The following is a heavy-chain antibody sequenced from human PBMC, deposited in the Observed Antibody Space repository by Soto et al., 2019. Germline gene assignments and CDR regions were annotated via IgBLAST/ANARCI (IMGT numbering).Heavy chain of an antibody. CDR1: GLTFSSYT. CDR3: ARGSHSTTWYGGQFDY. CDR2: VSSSSTYI. Sequence: EVQLVDSGGGLVKPGGSLRLSCAASGLTFSSYTMNWVRQAPGKGLEWVSSVSSSSTYIYYADSVKGRFTISRDNAKNSLYLKMNRLRAEDTAIYYCARGSHSTTWYGGQFDYWGQGTLVTVSS. D-gene: IGHD6-13*01. V-gene: IGHV3-21*01. J-gene: IGHJ4*02.